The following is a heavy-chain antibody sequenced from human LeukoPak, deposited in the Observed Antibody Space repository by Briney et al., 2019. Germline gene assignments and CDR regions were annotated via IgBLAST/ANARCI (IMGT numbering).Heavy chain of an antibody. D-gene: IGHD2-15*01. V-gene: IGHV3-30*04. CDR2: ISYDGNSE. J-gene: IGHJ6*02. CDR1: GFTFSNYA. Sequence: GGSLRLSCAASGFTFSNYALHWVRQAPGKGLEWVAVISYDGNSENAADSVKGRFTISRDNSKNTVSLEMNSLRAEDTAVYYCARRTVPWWYHRGVDVWGRGTTVTVSS. CDR3: ARRTVPWWYHRGVDV.